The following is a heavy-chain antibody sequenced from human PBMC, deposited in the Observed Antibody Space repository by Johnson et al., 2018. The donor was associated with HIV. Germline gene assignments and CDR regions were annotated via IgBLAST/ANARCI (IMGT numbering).Heavy chain of an antibody. V-gene: IGHV3-30*02. D-gene: IGHD6-6*01. J-gene: IGHJ3*02. CDR2: IRYDGSNK. Sequence: VQLVESGGGVVQPVRSLRVSCAASGFTLNSHGMHWVRQAPGKGLEWVAFIRYDGSNKYYADSVKGRFTISRDNSKNTLYLQMNSLIAEDTAVYYCAKDVGGSSLFPVAFDIWGQGTMVTVSS. CDR1: GFTLNSHG. CDR3: AKDVGGSSLFPVAFDI.